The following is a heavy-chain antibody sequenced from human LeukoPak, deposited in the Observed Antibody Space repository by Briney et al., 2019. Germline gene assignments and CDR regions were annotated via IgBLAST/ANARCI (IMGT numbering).Heavy chain of an antibody. V-gene: IGHV4-61*02. CDR1: GGSISSGSYY. CDR3: ASTLRVLRWDAFDI. J-gene: IGHJ3*02. CDR2: IYTSGST. D-gene: IGHD3-3*01. Sequence: SETLSLTCTVSGGSISSGSYYWSWIRQPAGKGLEWIGRIYTSGSTNYNPSLKSLVTISVDTSNNQSSLKLSSVTAADTAVYYCASTLRVLRWDAFDIWGQGTMVTVSS.